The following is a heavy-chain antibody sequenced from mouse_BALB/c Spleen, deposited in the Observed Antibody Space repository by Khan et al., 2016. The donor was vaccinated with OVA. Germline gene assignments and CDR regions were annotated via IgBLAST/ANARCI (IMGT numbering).Heavy chain of an antibody. CDR2: INPASNTI. J-gene: IGHJ2*01. CDR1: GFDFSRYW. CDR3: ARPTKEDYFDY. Sequence: EVKLLESGGGLVQPGGSLKLSCAASGFDFSRYWMTWVRQAPGKGLEWIGEINPASNTINYTPSLKNTFIISSDNAKNTLFLQISKVRSEDTALYYCARPTKEDYFDYWGQGTTLTVSS. V-gene: IGHV4-1*02.